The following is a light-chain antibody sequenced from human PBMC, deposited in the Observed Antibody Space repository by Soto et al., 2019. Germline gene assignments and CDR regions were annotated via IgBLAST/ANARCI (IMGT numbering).Light chain of an antibody. Sequence: ETVMTQSPATLSVSPGERATLSCRASQSVSSNLAWYQQKPGQPPRLLIYDISTRATGIPTRFSGSGSGTEFTLTISSLQSEDFAVHYCQQYNSWPITFGGATNVDIK. J-gene: IGKJ4*02. V-gene: IGKV3D-15*01. CDR2: DIS. CDR3: QQYNSWPIT. CDR1: QSVSSN.